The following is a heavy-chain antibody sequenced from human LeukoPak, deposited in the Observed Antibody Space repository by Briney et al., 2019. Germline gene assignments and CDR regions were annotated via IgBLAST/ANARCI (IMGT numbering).Heavy chain of an antibody. J-gene: IGHJ5*02. CDR1: SGSISSYY. D-gene: IGHD1-26*01. Sequence: SETLSLTCTVSSGSISSYYWSWIRQPPGEGLECIGYIYYSGSNNYNPPFKSRVTIPVNTSKKHSSLKLSSVTAADTAVYYCARRGLYSGSYKTRGAWFDPWGQGTLVTVSS. CDR2: IYYSGSN. CDR3: ARRGLYSGSYKTRGAWFDP. V-gene: IGHV4-59*12.